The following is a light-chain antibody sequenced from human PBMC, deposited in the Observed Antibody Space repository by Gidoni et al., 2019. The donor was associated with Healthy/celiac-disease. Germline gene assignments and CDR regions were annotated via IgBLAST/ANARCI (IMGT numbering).Light chain of an antibody. CDR2: QDS. J-gene: IGLJ2*01. V-gene: IGLV3-1*01. CDR1: KLGDKY. CDR3: QAWDSSTVV. Sequence: SYALTQPPSGSGPPGQTASITCSGDKLGDKYACWYQQKPGQSPVLVIYQDSKRPSGIPERFSGSNSGNTATLTISGTQAMDEADYYCQAWDSSTVVFGGGTKLTVL.